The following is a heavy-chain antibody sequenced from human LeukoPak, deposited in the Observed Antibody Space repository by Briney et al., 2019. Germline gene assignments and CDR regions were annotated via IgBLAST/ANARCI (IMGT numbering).Heavy chain of an antibody. CDR1: GFTFSSRW. CDR3: AGDRGYLQFDY. J-gene: IGHJ4*02. D-gene: IGHD3-10*01. V-gene: IGHV3-7*03. Sequence: GGSLRLSCSASGFTFSSRWMSWVRQAPGKGLEWVANIKEDGSQKYYADSVKGQFTISRDNAKNSLYLQLNSLRAEDTAMYYCAGDRGYLQFDYWGQGTLVTVSS. CDR2: IKEDGSQK.